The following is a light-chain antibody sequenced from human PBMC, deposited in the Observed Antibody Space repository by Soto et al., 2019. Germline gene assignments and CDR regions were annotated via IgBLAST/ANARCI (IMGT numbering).Light chain of an antibody. CDR1: QSVGTS. V-gene: IGKV3-15*01. Sequence: ETVMTQSPATLSVSPGERATLSCRASQSVGTSLAWYQQKPGQAPRVLMYGASSRATGVPGRFSGSGSATEFTLTISSLQSEDFGVYYCQQYYSWPLTFGGGTKVEI. CDR2: GAS. J-gene: IGKJ4*01. CDR3: QQYYSWPLT.